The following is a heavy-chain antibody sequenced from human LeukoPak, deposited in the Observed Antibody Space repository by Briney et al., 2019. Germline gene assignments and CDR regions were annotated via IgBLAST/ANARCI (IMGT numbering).Heavy chain of an antibody. J-gene: IGHJ4*02. Sequence: PSETLSLTCAVYGGSFSGYCWSWIRQPPGKGLEWIGEINHSGSTNYNPSLKSRVTISVDTSKNQFSLKLSSVTAADTAVYYCARISRGSYRQWDYWGQGTLVTVSS. V-gene: IGHV4-34*01. CDR3: ARISRGSYRQWDY. CDR2: INHSGST. D-gene: IGHD3-16*02. CDR1: GGSFSGYC.